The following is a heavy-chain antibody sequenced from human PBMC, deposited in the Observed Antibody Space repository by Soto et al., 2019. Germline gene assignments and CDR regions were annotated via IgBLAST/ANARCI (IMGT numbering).Heavy chain of an antibody. CDR3: TRDRFKIRGGYYPYYGMDV. V-gene: IGHV3-21*02. CDR2: ISSGSSYI. D-gene: IGHD3-10*01. Sequence: DVQLEESGGGLVKPGGSLRLSCVASEFTFSVYSMNWVRQAPGKGLEWVSSISSGSSYIYYADSVKGRFTISRDNDKSTLFLHMNSLRVDDTAVYYCTRDRFKIRGGYYPYYGMDVWGHGTTVTVSS. CDR1: EFTFSVYS. J-gene: IGHJ6*02.